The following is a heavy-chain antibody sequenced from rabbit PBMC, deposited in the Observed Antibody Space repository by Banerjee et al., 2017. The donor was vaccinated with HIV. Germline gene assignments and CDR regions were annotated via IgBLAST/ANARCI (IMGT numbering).Heavy chain of an antibody. CDR3: ARDGAGGSYFAL. CDR2: IDPVFGIT. D-gene: IGHD8-1*01. CDR1: GFTLSSYY. V-gene: IGHV1S7*01. J-gene: IGHJ4*01. Sequence: QLKESGGGLVQPGGSLKLSCKASGFTLSSYYMNWVRQAPGKGLEWIGYIDPVFGITYYANWVNGRFSISRENAQNTVFLQTTSLTAADTATYFCARDGAGGSYFALWGPGTLVTVS.